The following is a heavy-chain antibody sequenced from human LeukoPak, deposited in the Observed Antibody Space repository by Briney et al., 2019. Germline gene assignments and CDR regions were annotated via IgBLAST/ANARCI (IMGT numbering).Heavy chain of an antibody. Sequence: PGGSLRLSCAASGFTVSSNYMSWVRQAPGKGLEWVSVIYSGGSTYYADSVKGRFTISRDNSKNTLYLQMNSLRAEDTAVYYCARVIFSQFRDYLIRYYYYMDVWGKGTTVTISS. CDR3: ARVIFSQFRDYLIRYYYYMDV. D-gene: IGHD2/OR15-2a*01. J-gene: IGHJ6*03. CDR2: IYSGGST. V-gene: IGHV3-53*01. CDR1: GFTVSSNY.